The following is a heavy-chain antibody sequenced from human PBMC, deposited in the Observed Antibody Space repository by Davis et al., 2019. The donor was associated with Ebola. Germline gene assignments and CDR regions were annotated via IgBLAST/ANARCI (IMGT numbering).Heavy chain of an antibody. CDR3: TSSGYSYGASDY. D-gene: IGHD5-18*01. CDR1: GFTFSGSA. CDR2: IRSKANSYAT. Sequence: GGSLRLSCAASGFTFSGSAMHWVRQASGKGLDWVGRIRSKANSYATAYAESVKGRFTISRDDSKNTAYLQMNSLKTEDTAVYYCTSSGYSYGASDYWGQGTLVTVSS. V-gene: IGHV3-73*01. J-gene: IGHJ4*02.